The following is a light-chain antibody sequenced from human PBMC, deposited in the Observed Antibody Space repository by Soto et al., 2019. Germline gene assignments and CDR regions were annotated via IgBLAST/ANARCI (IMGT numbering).Light chain of an antibody. J-gene: IGLJ3*02. CDR3: CSYAGSFTWV. Sequence: QSALTQPRSVSGSPGQSVTISCTGTSSDVGGYNYVSWYQHHPGKAPKLIIYDVSERPSGVPDRFSGSKSGNTASLTISGLQAEDEADYYWCSYAGSFTWVFGGGTKLTVL. CDR2: DVS. CDR1: SSDVGGYNY. V-gene: IGLV2-11*01.